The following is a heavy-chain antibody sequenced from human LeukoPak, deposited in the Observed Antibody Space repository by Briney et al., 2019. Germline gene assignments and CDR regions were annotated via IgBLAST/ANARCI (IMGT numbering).Heavy chain of an antibody. CDR3: AREDDDSESWTMTYYYYYYMDV. J-gene: IGHJ6*03. CDR1: GGSISSGSYY. Sequence: NTSETLSLTCTVSGGSISSGSYYWSWIRQPAGKGLEWIGRVYSSGSTYYNPSLKSRVTISIDTSKNQFSLKLSSVTAADTAVYYCAREDDDSESWTMTYYYYYYMDVWGKGTTVTVSS. V-gene: IGHV4-61*02. CDR2: VYSSGST. D-gene: IGHD3-10*01.